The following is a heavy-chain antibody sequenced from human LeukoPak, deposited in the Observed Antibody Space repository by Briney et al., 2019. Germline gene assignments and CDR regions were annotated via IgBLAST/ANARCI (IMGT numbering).Heavy chain of an antibody. Sequence: PSETLSLTCTVSGTSFSRHYWGWIRQPPGTGLEWIGDVHDSGSTKYNPSLRRRATISLDTSKNQFSLKLSSVTAADTAVYYCARGGGDISDAFDIWGQGTMVTVSS. V-gene: IGHV4-59*11. CDR1: GTSFSRHY. CDR3: ARGGGDISDAFDI. D-gene: IGHD3-3*02. J-gene: IGHJ3*02. CDR2: VHDSGST.